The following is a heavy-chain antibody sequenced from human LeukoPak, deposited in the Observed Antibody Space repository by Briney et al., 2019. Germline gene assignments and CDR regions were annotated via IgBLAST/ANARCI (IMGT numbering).Heavy chain of an antibody. CDR2: ISGSGATT. J-gene: IGHJ3*02. CDR1: GFTFSSYG. Sequence: GGSLRLSCAASGFTFSSYGMSWVRQAPGKGLEWVSTISGSGATTYYADSVKGRFTISRDNAKNSLYLQMNSLRAEDTAVYYCARADRPGTFYAFDIWGQGTMVTVSS. V-gene: IGHV3-21*01. CDR3: ARADRPGTFYAFDI.